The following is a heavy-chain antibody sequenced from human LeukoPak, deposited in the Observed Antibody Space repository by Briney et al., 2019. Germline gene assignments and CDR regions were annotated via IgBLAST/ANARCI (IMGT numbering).Heavy chain of an antibody. J-gene: IGHJ4*02. CDR3: ARTGYYYDSSGYGDDY. V-gene: IGHV4-39*01. CDR1: GGSISSSSYY. Sequence: SETLSLTCTVSGGSISSSSYYWGWIRQPPGKGLEWIGSIYYSGSTYYNPSLKSRVTISVDTSKNQFSLKLSSVTAADTAVYYCARTGYYYDSSGYGDDYWGQGTLVTDSS. CDR2: IYYSGST. D-gene: IGHD3-22*01.